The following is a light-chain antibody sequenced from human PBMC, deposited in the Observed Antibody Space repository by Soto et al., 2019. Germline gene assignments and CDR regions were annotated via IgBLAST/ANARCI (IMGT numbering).Light chain of an antibody. V-gene: IGKV1-5*01. CDR1: QSVTDW. CDR2: DAS. Sequence: DIQSTQSPSTLSASVGDRVTITCRASQSVTDWLAWYQQKPGKAPKLLIYDASSLQSGVPSRFSGSGSGTEFSLTISSLQPEEFATYYCQQYYRSCTFGQGTKADIK. CDR3: QQYYRSCT. J-gene: IGKJ2*02.